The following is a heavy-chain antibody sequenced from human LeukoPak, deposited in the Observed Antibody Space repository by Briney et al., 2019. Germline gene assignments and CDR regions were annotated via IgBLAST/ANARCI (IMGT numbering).Heavy chain of an antibody. CDR2: IYSGGST. J-gene: IGHJ4*02. Sequence: GGSLRLSCAASGFTVSNNYMSWVRQAPGKGLEWVSVIYSGGSTYYADSVKGRFTISRDNSKNTLYLQMNSLRAEDTAVYYCARGLQSAYSGCYVDWGQGTLVTVAS. V-gene: IGHV3-53*01. CDR1: GFTVSNNY. D-gene: IGHD1-26*01. CDR3: ARGLQSAYSGCYVD.